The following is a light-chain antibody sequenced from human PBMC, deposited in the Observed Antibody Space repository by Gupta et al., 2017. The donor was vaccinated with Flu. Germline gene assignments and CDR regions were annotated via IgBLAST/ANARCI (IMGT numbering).Light chain of an antibody. CDR2: GAS. J-gene: IGKJ1*01. CDR3: QQENNWPWT. CDR1: QSVSSN. Sequence: EIVMTQSPATLSVSPGERATLSCRASQSVSSNLAWYQQKPGQAPRLLIYGASTRATGIPARFSGSGYGTEFTLTISSRQSEDFAVYYCQQENNWPWTFGQGTXVEIK. V-gene: IGKV3-15*01.